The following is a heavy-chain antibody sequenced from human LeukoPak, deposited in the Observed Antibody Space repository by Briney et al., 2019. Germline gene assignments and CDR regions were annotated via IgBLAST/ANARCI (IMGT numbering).Heavy chain of an antibody. CDR3: ARSRITIPTLFDY. D-gene: IGHD3-9*01. CDR2: IYNSGST. J-gene: IGHJ4*02. V-gene: IGHV4-61*01. CDR1: SGSINSGNYF. Sequence: PSETLSLTCTVSSGSINSGNYFWTWIRQPPGKGLEWIGYIYNSGSTNYNPSLKSRVTISVDTSKNQFSLKLSSVTAADTAVYYCARSRITIPTLFDYWGQGTLVTVSS.